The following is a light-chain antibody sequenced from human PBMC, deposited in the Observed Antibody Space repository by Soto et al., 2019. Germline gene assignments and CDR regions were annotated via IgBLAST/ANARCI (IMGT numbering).Light chain of an antibody. CDR3: QHYHNLPFT. CDR1: HDISNF. CDR2: DAS. Sequence: DIQMTQSPSSLSASAGDRVTITCQASHDISNFLNWYQQKPGKAPKLLVYDASNLQTGVPSRFSGSGSGTDFTFTISSLQPEDIATYYCQHYHNLPFTFGPGTTVDFK. J-gene: IGKJ3*01. V-gene: IGKV1-33*01.